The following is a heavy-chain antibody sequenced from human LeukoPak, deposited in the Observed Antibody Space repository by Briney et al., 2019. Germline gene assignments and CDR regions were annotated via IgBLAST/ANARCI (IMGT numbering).Heavy chain of an antibody. J-gene: IGHJ4*02. D-gene: IGHD3-3*01. V-gene: IGHV3-21*01. CDR2: ISSRSTSI. CDR3: ARDYIAYDPLDY. Sequence: GGSLRLSCAASGFTFSSYDMNWVRQAPGKGLEGVSSISSRSTSIYYADSVKGRFTISRGNAKNSLYLQMNSLRAEDTAVYWCARDYIAYDPLDYWGQGTLVTVSS. CDR1: GFTFSSYD.